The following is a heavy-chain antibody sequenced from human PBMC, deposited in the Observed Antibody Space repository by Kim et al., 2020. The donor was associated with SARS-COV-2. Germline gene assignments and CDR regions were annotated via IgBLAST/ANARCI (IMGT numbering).Heavy chain of an antibody. J-gene: IGHJ5*02. Sequence: NKYYAESVKGRFTISRDNSKNTLYLQMNRLRAEDTAVYYGAKDVDTAMGTWGQGTLVTVSS. CDR3: AKDVDTAMGT. CDR2: NK. V-gene: IGHV3-30*02. D-gene: IGHD5-18*01.